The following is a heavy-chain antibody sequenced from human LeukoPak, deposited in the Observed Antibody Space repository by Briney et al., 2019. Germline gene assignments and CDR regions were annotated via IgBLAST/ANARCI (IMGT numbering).Heavy chain of an antibody. V-gene: IGHV1-24*01. J-gene: IGHJ4*02. CDR1: GYTLTELS. Sequence: WVSVKVSCKVSGYTLTELSMHWVRQAPGKGLEWMGGFDPEDGETIYAQKFQGRVTVTEDTSTDTAYMELRSLRSDDTAVYYCARDWGDGGITFGDWGQGTLVTVSS. CDR3: ARDWGDGGITFGD. CDR2: FDPEDGET. D-gene: IGHD3-16*01.